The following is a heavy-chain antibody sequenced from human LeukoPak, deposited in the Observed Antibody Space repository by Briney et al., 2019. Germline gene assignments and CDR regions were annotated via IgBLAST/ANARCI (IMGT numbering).Heavy chain of an antibody. Sequence: GGSLRLSCAASGFTFSSYEMNWVRQAPGKGLEWVSYISSSGSTIYYADSVKGRFTISRDNAKNSLYLQMNSLRAEDTAVYYCAREMVTTDSRRGYWGQGTLSPSPQ. CDR1: GFTFSSYE. D-gene: IGHD4-17*01. J-gene: IGHJ4*02. CDR2: ISSSGSTI. V-gene: IGHV3-48*03. CDR3: AREMVTTDSRRGY.